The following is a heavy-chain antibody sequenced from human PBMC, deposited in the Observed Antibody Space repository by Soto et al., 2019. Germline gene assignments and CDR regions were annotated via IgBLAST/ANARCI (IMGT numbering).Heavy chain of an antibody. CDR3: ARAYSSSWLYFDY. J-gene: IGHJ4*02. Sequence: ASETLSLTCTVSGGSISSYYWSWIRQPPGKGLEWIGYIYYSGSTNYNPSLKSRVTISVDTSKNQFSLKLSSVTAADTAVYYCARAYSSSWLYFDYWGQGTLVTVSS. CDR1: GGSISSYY. V-gene: IGHV4-59*01. CDR2: IYYSGST. D-gene: IGHD6-13*01.